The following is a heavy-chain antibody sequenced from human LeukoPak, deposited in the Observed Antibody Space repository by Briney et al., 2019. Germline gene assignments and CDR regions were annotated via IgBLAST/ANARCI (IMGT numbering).Heavy chain of an antibody. Sequence: GGSLRLSCAASGFTFSSYEMNWVRQAPGKGLEWVSDISGSGSTIYYADSVKGRFTISRDNAKNSLSLQLNSLRAEDTGIYYCARAEIRNAFFFDGWGQGTLVPVSS. CDR1: GFTFSSYE. D-gene: IGHD3-3*01. CDR2: ISGSGSTI. CDR3: ARAEIRNAFFFDG. J-gene: IGHJ4*02. V-gene: IGHV3-48*03.